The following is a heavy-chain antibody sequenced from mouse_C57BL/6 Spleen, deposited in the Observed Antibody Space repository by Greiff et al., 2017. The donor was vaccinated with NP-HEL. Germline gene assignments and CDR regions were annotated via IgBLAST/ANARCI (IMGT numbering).Heavy chain of an antibody. J-gene: IGHJ4*01. V-gene: IGHV1-80*01. Sequence: QVQLQQSGAELVKPGASVKISCKASGYAFSSYWMNWVKQRPGKGLEWIGQIYPGDGDTNYNGKFKGKATLTADKSSSTACMQLSSLTSEDSAVYFCARYYGSRYAMDYWGQGTSVTVSS. D-gene: IGHD1-1*01. CDR2: IYPGDGDT. CDR3: ARYYGSRYAMDY. CDR1: GYAFSSYW.